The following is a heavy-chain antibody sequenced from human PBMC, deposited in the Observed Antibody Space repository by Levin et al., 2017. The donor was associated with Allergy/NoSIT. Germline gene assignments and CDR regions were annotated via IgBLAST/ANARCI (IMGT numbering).Heavy chain of an antibody. D-gene: IGHD3-3*01. CDR3: ARGGNYDFWSGYYTG. J-gene: IGHJ4*02. V-gene: IGHV3-33*01. Sequence: GGSLRLSCAASGFTFSSYGMHWVRQAPGKGLEWVAVIWYDGSNKYYADSVKGRFTISRDNSKNTLYLQMNSLRAEDTAVYYCARGGNYDFWSGYYTGWGQGTLVTVSS. CDR1: GFTFSSYG. CDR2: IWYDGSNK.